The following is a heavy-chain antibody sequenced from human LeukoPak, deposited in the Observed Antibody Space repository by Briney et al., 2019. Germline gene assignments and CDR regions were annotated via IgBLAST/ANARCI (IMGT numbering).Heavy chain of an antibody. V-gene: IGHV3-53*01. CDR3: ARDLRRATTGGFYFDY. Sequence: PGGSLRLSCAASGFTFSSYWMHWVRQAQGKGLEWVSVIYSGGSTYYADSVKGRFTISRDNSKNTLYLQMNSLRAEDTAVYYCARDLRRATTGGFYFDYWGQGTLVTVSS. CDR1: GFTFSSYW. J-gene: IGHJ4*02. CDR2: IYSGGST. D-gene: IGHD4-17*01.